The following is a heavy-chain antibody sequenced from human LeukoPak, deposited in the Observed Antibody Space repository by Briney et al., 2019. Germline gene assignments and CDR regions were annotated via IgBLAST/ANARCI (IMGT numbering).Heavy chain of an antibody. V-gene: IGHV3-15*01. J-gene: IGHJ4*02. CDR1: GFSFSTYW. CDR3: TTDLFITMVRGVIYY. D-gene: IGHD3-10*01. Sequence: GGSLRLSCEVSGFSFSTYWMSWVRQAPGKGLEWVGRIKSKTDGGTTDYAAPVKGRFTISRDDSKNTLYLQMNSLKTEGTAVYYCTTDLFITMVRGVIYYWGQGTLVTVSS. CDR2: IKSKTDGGTT.